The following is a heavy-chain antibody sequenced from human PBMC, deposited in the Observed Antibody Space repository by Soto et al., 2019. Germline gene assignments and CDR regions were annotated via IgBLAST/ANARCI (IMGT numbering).Heavy chain of an antibody. D-gene: IGHD3-22*01. V-gene: IGHV1-69*05. J-gene: IGHJ4*02. CDR3: ARTSGYYSLDY. Sequence: GASVKVSCKASEGTFSIYAIIWVRQAPGQGLEWMGGIIPIFGTANYAQKFRGRVTITRDTSASTAYMELNSLRSEDTAVYYCARTSGYYSLDYWGQGALVTVSS. CDR2: IIPIFGTA. CDR1: EGTFSIYA.